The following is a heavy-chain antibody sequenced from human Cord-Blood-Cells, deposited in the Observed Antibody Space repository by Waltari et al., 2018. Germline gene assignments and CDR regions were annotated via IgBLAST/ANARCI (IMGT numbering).Heavy chain of an antibody. CDR2: IYYSGST. CDR3: ATTNWNDFDY. D-gene: IGHD1-20*01. J-gene: IGHJ4*02. Sequence: QVQLQESGPGLVKPSETLSLTCTVSGGSISSYYWSWIRQPPGKGLEWIGYIYYSGSTNYNPSLKSRVTISVDTSKNQFSLKLSSVTAADTAVYYCATTNWNDFDYWGQGTLVTVSS. CDR1: GGSISSYY. V-gene: IGHV4-59*01.